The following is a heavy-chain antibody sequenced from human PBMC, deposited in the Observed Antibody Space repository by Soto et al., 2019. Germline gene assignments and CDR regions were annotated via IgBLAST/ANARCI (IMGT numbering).Heavy chain of an antibody. J-gene: IGHJ6*02. CDR2: IYYSGST. D-gene: IGHD3-3*01. Sequence: SETLSLTCTVSGGSISSSSYYWGWIRQPPGKGLEWIGSIYYSGSTYYNPSLKSRVTISVDTSKNQFSLKLSSVTAADTAVYYCARQNLNYDFWSGSGPVGMDVWGQGTTVTVSS. CDR3: ARQNLNYDFWSGSGPVGMDV. CDR1: GGSISSSSYY. V-gene: IGHV4-39*01.